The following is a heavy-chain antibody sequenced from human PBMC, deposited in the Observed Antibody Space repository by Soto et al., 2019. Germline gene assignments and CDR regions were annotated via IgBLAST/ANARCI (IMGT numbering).Heavy chain of an antibody. Sequence: EVRLVESGGGLVQPGGSLRLSCAASGITISNYPMRWVRQAPGKGLDWVSGISGSGDTTYYADSAKGRFTITKDISKNSLFLQLDSLRDEDSALYFCVKDDGGYPSTAPHWGQGTLVTVSP. V-gene: IGHV3-23*04. J-gene: IGHJ4*02. D-gene: IGHD4-17*01. CDR2: ISGSGDTT. CDR1: GITISNYP. CDR3: VKDDGGYPSTAPH.